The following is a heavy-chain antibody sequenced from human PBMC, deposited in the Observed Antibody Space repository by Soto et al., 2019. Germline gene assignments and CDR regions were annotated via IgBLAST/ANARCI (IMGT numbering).Heavy chain of an antibody. CDR3: AKFYDSSGPYSRIDD. Sequence: GSLRLSFAASGFTFSSYSVIWVRLAPGKGLDWVSAISGSGGSTYYADSVKGRFTISRDNSKNTLYLQMNSLRAEDTAVYYCAKFYDSSGPYSRIDDWGQGTLVTVSS. CDR2: ISGSGGST. CDR1: GFTFSSYS. D-gene: IGHD3-22*01. J-gene: IGHJ4*02. V-gene: IGHV3-23*01.